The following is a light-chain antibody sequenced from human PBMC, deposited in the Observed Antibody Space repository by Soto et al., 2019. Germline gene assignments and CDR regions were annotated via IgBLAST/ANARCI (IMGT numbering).Light chain of an antibody. Sequence: QSALTQPASVSGSPGQSITISCTGTSSDVGSYNLVSWYQQHPGKAPKLMIYEGSKRPSGLSNRFSGSKSGNTASLTISGLQAEDEADYYCCSYAGSNTWVFGGGTKLTVL. V-gene: IGLV2-23*01. J-gene: IGLJ3*02. CDR3: CSYAGSNTWV. CDR2: EGS. CDR1: SSDVGSYNL.